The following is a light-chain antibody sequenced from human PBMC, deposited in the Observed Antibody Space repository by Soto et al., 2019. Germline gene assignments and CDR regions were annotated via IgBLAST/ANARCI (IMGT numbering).Light chain of an antibody. J-gene: IGKJ4*01. Sequence: EIVMTQSPATLSVSPGERATLSCRASQSVSSNLAWYQQKPGQAPRLLIYGASTRATGIPARFSGSGSGTEFPLTISSLQSEDFAVYSCQHYNNWPPLTFGGGTKVEIK. CDR1: QSVSSN. CDR2: GAS. CDR3: QHYNNWPPLT. V-gene: IGKV3-15*01.